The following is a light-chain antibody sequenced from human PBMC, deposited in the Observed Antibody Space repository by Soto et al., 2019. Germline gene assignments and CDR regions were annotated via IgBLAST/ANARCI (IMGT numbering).Light chain of an antibody. CDR2: GAS. J-gene: IGKJ1*01. CDR3: QHYNSNSWT. Sequence: DIQMTQSPSTLSASVGDRVTITCRASQSTSSWLAWYQQKPGKAPKLLIYGASSLESGVPSRFSGSGSGTEFTLTISSLQPDDFATYYCQHYNSNSWTFGQGTKVDIK. CDR1: QSTSSW. V-gene: IGKV1-5*01.